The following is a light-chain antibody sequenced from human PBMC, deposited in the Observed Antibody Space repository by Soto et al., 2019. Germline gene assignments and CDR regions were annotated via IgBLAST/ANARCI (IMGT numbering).Light chain of an antibody. CDR1: QSVSNSY. Sequence: IVLTQSPGTLSLSPGERATLPCRARQSVSNSYLAWYKQKPGQAPRLLMYGASNRATGILDRFSGSGSGTDFTLTISRLEPEDFAVYYWQQYGTSQYTFGQGTKLEIK. J-gene: IGKJ2*01. V-gene: IGKV3-20*01. CDR3: QQYGTSQYT. CDR2: GAS.